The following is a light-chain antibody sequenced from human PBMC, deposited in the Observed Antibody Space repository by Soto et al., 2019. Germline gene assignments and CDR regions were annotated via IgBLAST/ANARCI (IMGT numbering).Light chain of an antibody. J-gene: IGKJ2*01. CDR1: QNASNW. CDR3: QQYSKEST. Sequence: DVEMTQSPSTLPTSIGDRVTINCRASQNASNWLAWYQQKPGKAPKLLIYKASRLESGVPSRFSASGSGTAFTLTINSLQSDDFATYFCQQYSKESTFRQGPKLEIK. CDR2: KAS. V-gene: IGKV1-5*03.